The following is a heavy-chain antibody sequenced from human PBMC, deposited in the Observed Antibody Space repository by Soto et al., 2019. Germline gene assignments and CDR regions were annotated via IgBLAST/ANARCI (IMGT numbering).Heavy chain of an antibody. CDR1: GGSFSGYY. V-gene: IGHV4-34*01. Sequence: PSETLSLTCAVYGGSFSGYYWSWIRQPPGKGLEWIGEINHSGSTNYNPSLKSRVTISVDTSKNQFSLKLSSVTAADTAVYYCARAYYDFWSGYLFWFDPWGQGALVTVYS. D-gene: IGHD3-3*01. CDR2: INHSGST. CDR3: ARAYYDFWSGYLFWFDP. J-gene: IGHJ5*02.